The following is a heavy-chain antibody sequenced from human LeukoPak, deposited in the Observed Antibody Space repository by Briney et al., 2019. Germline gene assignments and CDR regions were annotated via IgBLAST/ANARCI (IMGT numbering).Heavy chain of an antibody. CDR2: IKSKTDGGTT. CDR1: GFTFSNAW. D-gene: IGHD4-17*01. J-gene: IGHJ3*02. Sequence: GGSLRLSCAASGFTFSNAWMSWVRQAPGKGLEWVGRIKSKTDGGTTDYAAPVKGRFTISRDDSKNTLYLQVNSLKTEDTAVYYCTTDGAGSDYGDSNDAFDIWGQGTMVTVSS. V-gene: IGHV3-15*01. CDR3: TTDGAGSDYGDSNDAFDI.